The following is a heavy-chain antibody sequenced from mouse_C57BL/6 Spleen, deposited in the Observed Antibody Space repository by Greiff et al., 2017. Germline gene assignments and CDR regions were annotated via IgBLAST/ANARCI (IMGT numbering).Heavy chain of an antibody. J-gene: IGHJ1*03. Sequence: QVQLQQSGAELVRPGTSVKVSCKASGYAFTNYLIEWVKQRPGQGLEWIGVINPGSGGTNYNEKFKGKATLTADKSSSPAYMQLSSLTSEDSAVFFCARDESDWYFDVWGTGTTVTVSS. V-gene: IGHV1-54*01. CDR1: GYAFTNYL. CDR2: INPGSGGT. CDR3: ARDESDWYFDV.